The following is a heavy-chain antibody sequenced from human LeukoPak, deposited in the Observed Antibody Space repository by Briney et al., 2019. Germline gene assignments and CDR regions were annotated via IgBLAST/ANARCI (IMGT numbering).Heavy chain of an antibody. CDR3: ARGFGSNFDI. Sequence: GGSLRLSCAASGFTFSSNSMNWVRQAPGKGLEWVSYIGSRSRTTYYADSVKGRFTIYRDNAKNSLYLQMNSLRDEDTAVYYCARGFGSNFDIWGQGTMVTVSS. CDR1: GFTFSSNS. CDR2: IGSRSRTT. D-gene: IGHD6-13*01. V-gene: IGHV3-48*02. J-gene: IGHJ3*02.